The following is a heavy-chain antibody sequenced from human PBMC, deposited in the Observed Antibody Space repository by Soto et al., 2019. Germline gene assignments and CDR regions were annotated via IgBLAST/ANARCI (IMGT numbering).Heavy chain of an antibody. CDR1: GGSISSSSYY. CDR3: ARDTAMDTNYYYYGMDV. D-gene: IGHD5-18*01. Sequence: SETLSLTCTVSGGSISSSSYYWGWIRQPPGKGLEWIGSIYYSGSTYYNPSLKSRVTISVDTSKNQFSLKLSSVTAADTAVYYCARDTAMDTNYYYYGMDVWGQGTTVTVSS. J-gene: IGHJ6*02. CDR2: IYYSGST. V-gene: IGHV4-39*01.